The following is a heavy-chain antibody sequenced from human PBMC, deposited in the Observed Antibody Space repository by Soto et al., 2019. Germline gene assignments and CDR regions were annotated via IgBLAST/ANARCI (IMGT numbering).Heavy chain of an antibody. D-gene: IGHD1-1*01. Sequence: QVQLQESGPGLVKPSGTLSLTCAVSGDSITNNNWWSWVRQVPGKGLEWIGEIYHSGATTYNPSLKSRATISVDPSNNHFSLKLTSVTAADTAVYFCARDLGTGTDYWGQGTLVTVAS. V-gene: IGHV4-4*02. CDR3: ARDLGTGTDY. J-gene: IGHJ4*02. CDR1: GDSITNNNW. CDR2: IYHSGAT.